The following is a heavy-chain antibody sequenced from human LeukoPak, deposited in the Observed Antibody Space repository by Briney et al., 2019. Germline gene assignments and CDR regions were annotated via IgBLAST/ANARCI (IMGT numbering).Heavy chain of an antibody. J-gene: IGHJ4*02. D-gene: IGHD1-26*01. CDR3: ARDGRIVGATNYFDY. V-gene: IGHV3-33*01. CDR2: IWYDGSNK. Sequence: GGSLRLSCAASGFTFSSYGMHWVRQAPGKGLEWVAVIWYDGSNKYCADSVKGRFTISRDNSKNTLYLQMNSLRAEDTAVYYCARDGRIVGATNYFDYWGQGTLVTVSS. CDR1: GFTFSSYG.